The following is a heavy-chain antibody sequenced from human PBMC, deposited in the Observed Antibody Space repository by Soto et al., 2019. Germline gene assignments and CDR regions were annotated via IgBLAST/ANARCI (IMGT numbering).Heavy chain of an antibody. D-gene: IGHD3-22*01. Sequence: GESLKISRRTSGYKFTSSWIAWVRQMPGKGLEWMGIIFPSDSDTSYSPSFQGHVTISADRSTSTVFLQWASLKASDTAVYFCARKDKSGYFNWFDPWGQGTLVTVSS. CDR3: ARKDKSGYFNWFDP. J-gene: IGHJ5*02. V-gene: IGHV5-51*01. CDR1: GYKFTSSW. CDR2: IFPSDSDT.